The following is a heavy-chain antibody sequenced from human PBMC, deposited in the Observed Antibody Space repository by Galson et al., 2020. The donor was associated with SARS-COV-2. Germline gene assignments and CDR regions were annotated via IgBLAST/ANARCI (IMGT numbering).Heavy chain of an antibody. Sequence: ASVKVSCKVSGYTLTELSMHWVRQAPGKGLEWMGGFDPEDGETIYAQKFQGRVTRTEDTSTDTAYMELSSLKSEDTAVYYCATGGVYGRAFDIWGQGTMVTVSS. CDR1: GYTLTELS. CDR2: FDPEDGET. CDR3: ATGGVYGRAFDI. J-gene: IGHJ3*02. D-gene: IGHD3-10*01. V-gene: IGHV1-24*01.